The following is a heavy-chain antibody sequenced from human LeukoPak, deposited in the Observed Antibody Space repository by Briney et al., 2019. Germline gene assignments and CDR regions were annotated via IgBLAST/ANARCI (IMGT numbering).Heavy chain of an antibody. CDR1: GFTFSSYA. D-gene: IGHD6-13*01. Sequence: GGSLRLSCAASGFTFSSYAMSWDRQAPGKGLEWVSAISGSGAGTYYADSVKGRFTISRDNSKNTLYLQMHSLRAEDTAVYYCATNTSSWSFDYWGQGTLVTVSS. V-gene: IGHV3-23*01. CDR3: ATNTSSWSFDY. J-gene: IGHJ4*02. CDR2: ISGSGAGT.